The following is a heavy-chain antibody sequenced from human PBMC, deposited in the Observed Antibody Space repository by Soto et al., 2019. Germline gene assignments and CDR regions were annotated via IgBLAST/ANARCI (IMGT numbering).Heavy chain of an antibody. D-gene: IGHD3-22*01. CDR3: ATETKDYDSSGYYRRSGMDV. J-gene: IGHJ6*02. CDR2: IIPIFGTA. CDR1: GGTFSSYA. Sequence: GASVKVSCKASGGTFSSYAISWVRQAPGQGREWMGGIIPIFGTANYAQKFQGRVTITADESTSTAYMELSSLRSEDTAVYYCATETKDYDSSGYYRRSGMDVWGQGTTVTVSS. V-gene: IGHV1-69*13.